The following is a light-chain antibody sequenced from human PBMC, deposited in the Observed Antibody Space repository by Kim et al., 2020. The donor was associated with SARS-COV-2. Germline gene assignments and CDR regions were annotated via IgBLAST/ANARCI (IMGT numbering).Light chain of an antibody. Sequence: DIVMTQSPDSLAVSLGERATINCKSSQSVLYSSSNKNYLAWYQQKPGQPPKLLIHWASTRESGVPDRFSGSGSGTDFTLTISTLQADDVAVYYCQQYYTTPQTFGPGTKVDIK. CDR3: QQYYTTPQT. CDR2: WAS. CDR1: QSVLYSSSNKNY. J-gene: IGKJ3*01. V-gene: IGKV4-1*01.